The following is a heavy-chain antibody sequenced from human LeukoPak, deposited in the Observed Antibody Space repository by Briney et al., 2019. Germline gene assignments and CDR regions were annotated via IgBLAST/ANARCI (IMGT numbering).Heavy chain of an antibody. J-gene: IGHJ4*02. CDR2: IKSKTDGGTT. CDR1: GFTFSNAW. V-gene: IGHV3-15*01. Sequence: PGGSLRLSCAASGFTFSNAWMSWVRQAPGKGLEWVGRIKSKTDGGTTDYAAPVKGRFTMSRDDSKNTLYLQMNSIKTEDTAVYYFTTPSDFEYSSSSGGFDYWGQGTLVTVSS. D-gene: IGHD6-6*01. CDR3: TTPSDFEYSSSSGGFDY.